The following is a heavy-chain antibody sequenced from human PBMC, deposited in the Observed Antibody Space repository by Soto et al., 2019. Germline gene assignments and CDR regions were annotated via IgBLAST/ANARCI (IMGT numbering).Heavy chain of an antibody. CDR3: ARSRTTVVTPFDP. Sequence: AASVKVSCKASGGTFSSYAISWVRQAPGQGLEWMGGIIPIFGTANYAQKFQGRVTITADKSTSTAYMELSSLRSEDTAVYYCARSRTTVVTPFDPWGQGTLVTVSS. CDR1: GGTFSSYA. D-gene: IGHD4-17*01. J-gene: IGHJ5*02. CDR2: IIPIFGTA. V-gene: IGHV1-69*06.